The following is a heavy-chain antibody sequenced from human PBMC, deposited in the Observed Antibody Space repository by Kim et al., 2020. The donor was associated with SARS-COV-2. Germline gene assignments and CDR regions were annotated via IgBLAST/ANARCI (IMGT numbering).Heavy chain of an antibody. V-gene: IGHV1-69*13. CDR1: GGTFSSYA. D-gene: IGHD3-10*01. CDR2: IIPIFGTA. Sequence: SVKVSCKASGGTFSSYAISWVRQAPGQGLEWMGGIIPIFGTANYAQKFQGRVTITADESTSTAYMELSSLRSEDTAVYYCARDSFRVYYGSGSYYKRPPLYYYYGMDVWGQGTTVTVSS. CDR3: ARDSFRVYYGSGSYYKRPPLYYYYGMDV. J-gene: IGHJ6*02.